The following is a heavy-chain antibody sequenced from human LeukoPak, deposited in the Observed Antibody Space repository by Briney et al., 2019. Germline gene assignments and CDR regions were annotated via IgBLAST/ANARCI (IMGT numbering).Heavy chain of an antibody. CDR3: ARDVRGRTPLKLGMKWFDP. CDR2: ISNSGDTR. CDR1: GFTFSSYG. J-gene: IGHJ5*02. D-gene: IGHD7-27*01. V-gene: IGHV3-48*04. Sequence: GGSLRLSCAASGFTFSSYGMHWVRQAPGKGLEWLAYISNSGDTRKYADSVTGRFTISRDNAKNSVFLQMNSLRAEDSGVYYCARDVRGRTPLKLGMKWFDPWGQGTRVTVSS.